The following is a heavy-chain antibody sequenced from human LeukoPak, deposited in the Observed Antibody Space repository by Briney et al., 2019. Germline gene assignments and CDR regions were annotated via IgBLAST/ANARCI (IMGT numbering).Heavy chain of an antibody. Sequence: SETLSLACSVSGYSISSDYYWGWIRQPPGKGLEWIGEIYHSGSTNYNPSLKSRVTISVDKSKNQFSLKLSSVTAADTAVYYCAKAGKQQLVPDAFDIWGQGTMVTVSS. V-gene: IGHV4-38-2*02. CDR2: IYHSGST. CDR3: AKAGKQQLVPDAFDI. J-gene: IGHJ3*02. CDR1: GYSISSDYY. D-gene: IGHD6-13*01.